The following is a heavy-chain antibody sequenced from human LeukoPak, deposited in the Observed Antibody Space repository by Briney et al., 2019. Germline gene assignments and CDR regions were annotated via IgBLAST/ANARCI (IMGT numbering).Heavy chain of an antibody. V-gene: IGHV4-4*07. D-gene: IGHD4-23*01. CDR3: AREDYGGNSLDAFDI. CDR1: GGSISSYY. CDR2: IYTSGST. J-gene: IGHJ3*02. Sequence: SETLSLTCTASGGSISSYYWSWIRQPAGKGLEWIGRIYTSGSTNYNPSLKSRVTMSVDTSKNQFSLKLSSVTAADTAVYYCAREDYGGNSLDAFDIWGQGTMVTVSS.